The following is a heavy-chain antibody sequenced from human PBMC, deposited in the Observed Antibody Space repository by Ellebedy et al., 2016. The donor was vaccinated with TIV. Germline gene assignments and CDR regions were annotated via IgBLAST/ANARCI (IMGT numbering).Heavy chain of an antibody. CDR2: IKQDGSEK. Sequence: GGSLRLSCAASGFTFSSYWMSWVRQAPGKGLEWVANIKQDGSEKYYVDSVKGRFTISRDNAKNSLYLQMNSLRAEDTAVYYCARLWFGEFSPHAPTFDPWGQGTLVTVSS. V-gene: IGHV3-7*03. J-gene: IGHJ5*02. D-gene: IGHD3-10*01. CDR3: ARLWFGEFSPHAPTFDP. CDR1: GFTFSSYW.